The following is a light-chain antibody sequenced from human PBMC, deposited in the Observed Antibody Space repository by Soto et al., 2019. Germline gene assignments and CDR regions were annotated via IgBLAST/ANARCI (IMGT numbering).Light chain of an antibody. Sequence: QSALTQPASVSGSPGQSITISCTGTSSDVGGYNYVSWYQQHPGKAPKLMIYDVSNRPSGVSNRFSGSKSGNTASLIISGLQAEDEADYYCSSYTSSTRVFGTGTKPTVL. J-gene: IGLJ1*01. CDR3: SSYTSSTRV. CDR2: DVS. V-gene: IGLV2-14*01. CDR1: SSDVGGYNY.